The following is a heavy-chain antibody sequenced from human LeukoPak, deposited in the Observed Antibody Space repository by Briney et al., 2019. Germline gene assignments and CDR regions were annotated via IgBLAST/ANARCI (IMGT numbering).Heavy chain of an antibody. CDR3: ARELKGIAVALDY. Sequence: GGSLRLSCAASGFTFSSYWMSWVRLAPGKGLEWVANIKQDGSEKYYVDSVKGRFTISRDNAKNSLYLQMNSLRAEDTAVHYCARELKGIAVALDYWGQGTLVTVSS. D-gene: IGHD6-19*01. J-gene: IGHJ4*02. CDR1: GFTFSSYW. V-gene: IGHV3-7*03. CDR2: IKQDGSEK.